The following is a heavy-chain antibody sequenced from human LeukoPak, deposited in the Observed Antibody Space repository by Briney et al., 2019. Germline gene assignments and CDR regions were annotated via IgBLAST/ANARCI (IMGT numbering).Heavy chain of an antibody. Sequence: SGTLSLTCAVYGGSFSGYYWNWIRQPPGKGLEWIGEINHSGSTNYNPSLKSRVTISVDTSKNQFSLKLSSVTAADTAVYYCARGGATMVRGVHGYWGQGTLVTVSS. J-gene: IGHJ4*02. CDR2: INHSGST. CDR3: ARGGATMVRGVHGY. V-gene: IGHV4-34*01. CDR1: GGSFSGYY. D-gene: IGHD3-10*01.